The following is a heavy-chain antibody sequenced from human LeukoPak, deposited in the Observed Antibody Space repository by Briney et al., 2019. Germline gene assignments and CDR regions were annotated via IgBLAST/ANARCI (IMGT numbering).Heavy chain of an antibody. CDR2: IYYSGST. V-gene: IGHV4-39*01. CDR3: ASILGYCSGGSCYPEYFQH. J-gene: IGHJ1*01. D-gene: IGHD2-15*01. CDR1: GGSISSSSYC. Sequence: SKTLSLTCTVSGGSISSSSYCWGWIRQPPGKGLVWIGSIYYSGSTYYNPSLKSRLTISVDTSKNQFSLKLSSVTAADTAVYYCASILGYCSGGSCYPEYFQHWGQGTLVTVSS.